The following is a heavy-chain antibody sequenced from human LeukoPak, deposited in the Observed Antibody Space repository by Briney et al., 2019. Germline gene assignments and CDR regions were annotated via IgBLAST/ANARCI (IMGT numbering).Heavy chain of an antibody. CDR1: GFTFSSYA. Sequence: QPGGSLRLSCAASGFTFSSYAMSWVRQAPGKGLEWVPALSYTGGSKYYADSVQGRFTISRDNSKNTLYLQMDSLRAEDTAVYYCATSTELTTGLNWFDPWGQGTLVTVSS. D-gene: IGHD4-11*01. V-gene: IGHV3-23*01. CDR2: LSYTGGSK. J-gene: IGHJ5*02. CDR3: ATSTELTTGLNWFDP.